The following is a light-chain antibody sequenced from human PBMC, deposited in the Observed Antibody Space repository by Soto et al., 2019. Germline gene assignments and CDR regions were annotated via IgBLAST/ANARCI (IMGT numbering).Light chain of an antibody. V-gene: IGKV1-5*03. CDR1: QTITSR. J-gene: IGKJ1*01. Sequence: DIQMTQSPSSVSASVGYIVTITCGASQTITSRLAWYQQKPGKAPKLLIYKASTLKSGVPSRFSGSGSGTEFTLTISSLQPDDFATYYCQHYNSYSEAFGQGTKVDI. CDR2: KAS. CDR3: QHYNSYSEA.